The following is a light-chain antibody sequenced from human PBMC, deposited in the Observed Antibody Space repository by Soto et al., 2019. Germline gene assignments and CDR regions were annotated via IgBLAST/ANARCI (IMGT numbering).Light chain of an antibody. CDR2: DVN. V-gene: IGLV2-14*01. CDR3: SSYTSSSTYV. CDR1: SSDVGGYKY. J-gene: IGLJ1*01. Sequence: QSVLTQPASVSGSPGQSITISCTGTSSDVGGYKYVSWYQQHPGKAPKLMIYDVNDRPSGVSRRFSGSKSGNTASLTISGLQAEDEADYYCSSYTSSSTYVFGTGTKVTVL.